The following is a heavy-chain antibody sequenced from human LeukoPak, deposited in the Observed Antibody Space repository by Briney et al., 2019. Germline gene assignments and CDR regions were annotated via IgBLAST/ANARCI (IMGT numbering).Heavy chain of an antibody. CDR2: ISYDGSNK. Sequence: PGRSLRLSCAASGFTFSSYAMHWVRQAPGKGLEWVAVISYDGSNKYYADSVKGRFTISRDNSKNTLYLQMNSLRAEDTAVYYCAKGPDSRRFDYWGQGTLVTVSS. CDR3: AKGPDSRRFDY. V-gene: IGHV3-30-3*01. D-gene: IGHD3-22*01. J-gene: IGHJ4*02. CDR1: GFTFSSYA.